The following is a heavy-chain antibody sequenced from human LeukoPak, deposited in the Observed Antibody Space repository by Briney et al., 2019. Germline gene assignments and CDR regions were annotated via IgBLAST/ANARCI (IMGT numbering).Heavy chain of an antibody. J-gene: IGHJ4*02. CDR2: IKSKSDGRTT. D-gene: IGHD2-2*01. CDR3: TTSPYCSSTSCPFDS. CDR1: GFTFSNAW. Sequence: MSGGSLRLSCAASGFTFSNAWMSWVRQAPGKGVEGVGRIKSKSDGRTTDYAAPVKGKFTISRGDSKNTLYLQMNSLKTEDTAVYYCTTSPYCSSTSCPFDSWGQGTLVTVSS. V-gene: IGHV3-15*01.